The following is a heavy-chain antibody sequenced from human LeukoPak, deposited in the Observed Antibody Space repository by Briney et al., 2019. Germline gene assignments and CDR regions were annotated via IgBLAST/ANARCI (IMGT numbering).Heavy chain of an antibody. V-gene: IGHV3-21*01. CDR2: ISSSSSYI. CDR3: ARGPGRYCTNGVCSDHDY. Sequence: GGSLRLSCAASGFTFSSYSMNWVRQAPGKGLEWVSSISSSSSYIYYADSVKGRFTISRDNAKNSLYLQMNSLRAEDTAVYYCARGPGRYCTNGVCSDHDYWGQGTLVTVSS. D-gene: IGHD2-8*01. CDR1: GFTFSSYS. J-gene: IGHJ4*02.